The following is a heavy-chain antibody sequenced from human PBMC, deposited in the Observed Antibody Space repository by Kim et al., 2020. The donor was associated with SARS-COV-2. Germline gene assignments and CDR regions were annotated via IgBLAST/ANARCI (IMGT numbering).Heavy chain of an antibody. D-gene: IGHD3-9*01. Sequence: SETLSLTCAVYGGSFSGYYWSWIRQPPGKGLEWVGEINHSGSTNYNPSLKSRVTISVHTSKNQFSLKLSSVTAADTAVFYCARFTLGYFGCLSDAFDIWGEGTMVTVSS. CDR2: INHSGST. J-gene: IGHJ3*02. V-gene: IGHV4-34*01. CDR3: ARFTLGYFGCLSDAFDI. CDR1: GGSFSGYY.